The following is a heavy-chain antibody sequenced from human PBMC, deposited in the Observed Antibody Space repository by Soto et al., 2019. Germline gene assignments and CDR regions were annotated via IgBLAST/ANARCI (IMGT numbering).Heavy chain of an antibody. D-gene: IGHD6-13*01. CDR3: TTGASAGRRDF. Sequence: GASVKVSCKVSGFTFSDLSIHWVRQSPGKGLEWMGGIDPEDGKTIYAPKFQGRITMTEDSSSDTAYLEVNKLMSNDTAFYYCTTGASAGRRDFWGQGTLVTVYS. CDR2: IDPEDGKT. V-gene: IGHV1-24*01. CDR1: GFTFSDLS. J-gene: IGHJ4*02.